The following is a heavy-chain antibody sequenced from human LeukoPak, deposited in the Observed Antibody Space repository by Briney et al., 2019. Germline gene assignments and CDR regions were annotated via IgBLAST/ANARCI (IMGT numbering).Heavy chain of an antibody. CDR2: FDPEDGET. CDR1: GYTLTELS. J-gene: IGHJ4*02. Sequence: ASVKVSFKVSGYTLTELSMHWVRPAPGKGLEWMGGFDPEDGETIYAQKFQGRVTMTEDTSTDTAYMELSSLRSEDTAVYYCATAAYGDFDYWGQGTLVTVSS. D-gene: IGHD4-17*01. CDR3: ATAAYGDFDY. V-gene: IGHV1-24*01.